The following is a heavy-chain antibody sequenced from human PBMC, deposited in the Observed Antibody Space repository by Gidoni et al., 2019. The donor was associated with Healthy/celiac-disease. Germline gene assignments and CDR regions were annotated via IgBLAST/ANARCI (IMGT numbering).Heavy chain of an antibody. V-gene: IGHV3-30-3*01. CDR3: ARDGAPYDYVWGSYRLLFDY. Sequence: QVQLVESGGGVVQPGRSLRLSCSASGFTFSSYAMHWVRQAPGKGLEWVAVISYDGSNKYYADSVKGRFTISRDKSKNTLYLQMNSLRAEDTAVYYCARDGAPYDYVWGSYRLLFDYWGQGTLVTVSS. CDR2: ISYDGSNK. CDR1: GFTFSSYA. D-gene: IGHD3-16*02. J-gene: IGHJ4*02.